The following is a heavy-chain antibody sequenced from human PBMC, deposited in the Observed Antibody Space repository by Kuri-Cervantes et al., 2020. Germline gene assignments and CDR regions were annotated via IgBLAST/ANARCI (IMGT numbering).Heavy chain of an antibody. CDR2: IGSSSSYI. CDR1: GFTFSSYS. Sequence: GESLKISCAASGFTFSSYSMNWVRQAPGKGLEWVSSIGSSSSYIYYADSVKGRFTISRDNSKNTLYLQMNSLGAEDTAVYYCARDNSYNWNYVGWFDPWGQGTLVTVSS. V-gene: IGHV3-21*01. D-gene: IGHD1-7*01. CDR3: ARDNSYNWNYVGWFDP. J-gene: IGHJ5*02.